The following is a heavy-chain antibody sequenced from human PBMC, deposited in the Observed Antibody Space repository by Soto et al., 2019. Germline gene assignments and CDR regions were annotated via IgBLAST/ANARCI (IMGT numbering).Heavy chain of an antibody. V-gene: IGHV3-30-3*01. Sequence: GGSLRLSCAASGFTFSSYAMHWVRRAPGKGLEWVAVISYDGSNKYYADSVKGRFTISRDNSKNTLYLQMNSLRAEDTAVYYCAKNPGYYYDSTGYHFDYWGQGTLVTVSS. CDR3: AKNPGYYYDSTGYHFDY. CDR2: ISYDGSNK. CDR1: GFTFSSYA. D-gene: IGHD3-22*01. J-gene: IGHJ4*02.